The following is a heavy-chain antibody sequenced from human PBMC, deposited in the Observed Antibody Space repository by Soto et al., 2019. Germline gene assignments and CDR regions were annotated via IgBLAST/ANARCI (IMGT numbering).Heavy chain of an antibody. J-gene: IGHJ5*02. D-gene: IGHD2-2*01. CDR1: GGSISSGGYY. Sequence: SETLSLTCTVSGGSISSGGYYWSWIRQHPGKGLEWIGYIYYSGSTYYNPSLKSRVTISRDNAKNSLYLQMNSLRAEDTAVYYCARVDPPAKSWGQGTLVTVSS. CDR3: ARVDPPAKS. CDR2: IYYSGST. V-gene: IGHV4-31*03.